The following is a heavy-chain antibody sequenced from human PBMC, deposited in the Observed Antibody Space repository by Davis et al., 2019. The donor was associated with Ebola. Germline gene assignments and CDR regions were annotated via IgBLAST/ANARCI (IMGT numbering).Heavy chain of an antibody. J-gene: IGHJ2*01. CDR2: ISSNGGST. Sequence: PGGSLRLSCAASGFTFSSYAMHWVRQAPGKGLEYVSAISSNGGSTYYANSVKGRFTISRDNSKNTLYLQMGSLRAEDMAVYYCARDRYRAPPEGRYFDWLSPSTVEWYFDLWGRGTLVTVSS. CDR1: GFTFSSYA. V-gene: IGHV3-64*01. CDR3: ARDRYRAPPEGRYFDWLSPSTVEWYFDL. D-gene: IGHD3-9*01.